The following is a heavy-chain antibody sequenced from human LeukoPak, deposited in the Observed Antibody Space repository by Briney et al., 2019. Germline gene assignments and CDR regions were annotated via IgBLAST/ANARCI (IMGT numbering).Heavy chain of an antibody. D-gene: IGHD3-22*01. CDR2: ISSSSSTI. J-gene: IGHJ4*02. Sequence: GGSLRLSCVASGFTFTNHWMSWVRQAPGKGLEWVSYISSSSSTIYYADSVKGRFTISRDNAKNSLYLQMNSLRAEDTALYYCAKAQYYDSSGGTLDYWGQGTLVTVSS. V-gene: IGHV3-48*04. CDR3: AKAQYYDSSGGTLDY. CDR1: GFTFTNHW.